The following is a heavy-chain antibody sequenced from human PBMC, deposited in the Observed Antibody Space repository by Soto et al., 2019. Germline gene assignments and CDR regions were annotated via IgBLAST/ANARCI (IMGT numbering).Heavy chain of an antibody. V-gene: IGHV3-7*01. J-gene: IGHJ4*02. D-gene: IGHD3-3*01. CDR2: IKQDGSEK. CDR1: GFTFSSYW. Sequence: EVQLVESGGGLVQPGGSLRLSCAASGFTFSSYWMSWVRQAPGKGLEWVANIKQDGSEKYYVDSVKGRFTISRDNAKNSPYLQMNSLRAEDTAVYYCAREAKNYDFWSGEIDYWGQGTLVTVSS. CDR3: AREAKNYDFWSGEIDY.